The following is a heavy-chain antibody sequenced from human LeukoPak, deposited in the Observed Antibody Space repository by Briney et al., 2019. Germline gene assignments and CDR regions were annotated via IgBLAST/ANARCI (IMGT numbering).Heavy chain of an antibody. J-gene: IGHJ4*02. CDR1: GFTFSSYS. Sequence: GGSLRLSCAASGFTFSSYSMNWVRQAPGKGLEWVSYISSSSSTIYYADSVKGRFTISRDNAKNSLYLQMNSLRAEDTAVYYCARVYRYGGYTPGNYWGQGTLVTVSS. V-gene: IGHV3-48*04. D-gene: IGHD5-12*01. CDR2: ISSSSSTI. CDR3: ARVYRYGGYTPGNY.